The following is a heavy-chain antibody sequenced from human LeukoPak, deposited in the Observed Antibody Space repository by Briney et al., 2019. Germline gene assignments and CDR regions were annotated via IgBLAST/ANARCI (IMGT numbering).Heavy chain of an antibody. CDR2: ISGSGSST. CDR3: AKELGYCSAGRCEYFQH. V-gene: IGHV3-23*01. Sequence: GGSLRLSCAASGFTFSSYAMNWVRQAPGKGLEWVSAISGSGSSTYHADSVKGRFIISRDNSKNTLYLQMNSLRAEDTAIYYCAKELGYCSAGRCEYFQHWGQGNLVTVSS. J-gene: IGHJ1*01. CDR1: GFTFSSYA. D-gene: IGHD2-15*01.